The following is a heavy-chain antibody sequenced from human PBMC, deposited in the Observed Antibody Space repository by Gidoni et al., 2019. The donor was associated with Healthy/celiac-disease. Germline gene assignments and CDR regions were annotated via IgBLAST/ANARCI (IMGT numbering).Heavy chain of an antibody. CDR2: INHSGST. D-gene: IGHD6-6*01. V-gene: IGHV4-34*01. CDR1: GGSFSGYY. CDR3: ARGSGYSSSSFDY. Sequence: QVQLQQWGAGLLKPSETLSLTCAVYGGSFSGYYWSWIRQPPGKGLEWIGEINHSGSTNYNPSLKSRVTISVDTSKNQFSLKLSSVTAADTAVYYCARGSGYSSSSFDYWGQGTLVTVSS. J-gene: IGHJ4*02.